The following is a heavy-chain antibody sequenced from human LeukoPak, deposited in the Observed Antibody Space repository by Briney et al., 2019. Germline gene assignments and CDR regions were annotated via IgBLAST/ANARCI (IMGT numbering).Heavy chain of an antibody. CDR2: INPNSGGT. CDR1: GYTFAGYY. CDR3: ARERGQKYGGYDADCDY. J-gene: IGHJ4*02. Sequence: ASVKVSCKASGYTFAGYYMHWVRQAPGQGLEWMGWINPNSGGTNYAQKFQGRVTMTRDTSISTAYMELRRLRSDDTAVYYCARERGQKYGGYDADCDYWGQGTLVTVSS. V-gene: IGHV1-2*02. D-gene: IGHD5-12*01.